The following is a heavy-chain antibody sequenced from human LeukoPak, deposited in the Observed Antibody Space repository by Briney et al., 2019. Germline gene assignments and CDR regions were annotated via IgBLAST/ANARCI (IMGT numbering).Heavy chain of an antibody. J-gene: IGHJ6*03. CDR2: INHSGST. V-gene: IGHV4-34*01. D-gene: IGHD1-26*01. Sequence: SETLSLTCAVYGGSFSGYYWSWIRQPPGEGPEWIGEINHSGSTNYNPSLKSRVTISVDTSKNQFSLKLSSVTAADTAVYYCARVCIVGATTYYYYYYMDVWGKGTTVTVSS. CDR3: ARVCIVGATTYYYYYYMDV. CDR1: GGSFSGYY.